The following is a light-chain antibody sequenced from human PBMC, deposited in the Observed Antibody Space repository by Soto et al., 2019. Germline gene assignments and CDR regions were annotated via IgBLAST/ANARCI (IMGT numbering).Light chain of an antibody. Sequence: DIQMTQSPSSLSASVGDRVTITCRASQSISSYLNWYQQKPGKPPKILIYAASSLQSGVPSRFSGSGSGTDCTLTISSLQPEDFSTYYCQQSYSTLPTFGQGTKVDIK. CDR2: AAS. V-gene: IGKV1-39*01. J-gene: IGKJ1*01. CDR3: QQSYSTLPT. CDR1: QSISSY.